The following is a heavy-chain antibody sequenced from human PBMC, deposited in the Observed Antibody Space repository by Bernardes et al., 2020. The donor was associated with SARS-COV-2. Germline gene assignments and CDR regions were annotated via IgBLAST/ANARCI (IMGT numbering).Heavy chain of an antibody. V-gene: IGHV4-38-2*02. D-gene: IGHD6-25*01. CDR2: IYHSGST. CDR3: ARIAAY. CDR1: GYSITRGYY. Sequence: PETLSLTCTVSGYSITRGYYWGWIRQLPGKGLEWIGSIYHSGSTSYNPSLKSRVTRSVDTSKNQSSLGLSSVTATDTAVYYCARIAAYWGQGPLVTVSS. J-gene: IGHJ4*02.